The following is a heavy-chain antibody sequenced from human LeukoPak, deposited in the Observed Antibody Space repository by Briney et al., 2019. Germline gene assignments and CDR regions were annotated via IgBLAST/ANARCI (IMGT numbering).Heavy chain of an antibody. CDR2: IHYSGNT. CDR3: ARKISQVDV. CDR1: GGSISTYY. V-gene: IGHV4-59*01. J-gene: IGHJ6*02. Sequence: PSETLSLTCTVSGGSISTYYWSWIRQPPGKVLEWIGYIHYSGNTNYNRSLRSRVTISLDTSKNQFSLKLTSVTAADTAVYYCARKISQVDVWGQGTTVTVSS.